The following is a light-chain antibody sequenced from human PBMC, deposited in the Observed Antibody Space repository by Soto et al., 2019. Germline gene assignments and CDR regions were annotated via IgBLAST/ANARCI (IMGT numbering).Light chain of an antibody. J-gene: IGKJ2*01. CDR3: QQYSNRYT. CDR1: QSVSSS. Sequence: EIVMTQSPATLSVSPGERATLSCRASQSVSSSLAWYQHKPGQAPRLLIYGASIRATGIPGRFSGSGSGTEFTLNISSLQSEDFAAYYCQQYSNRYTFGQGTKLEIK. V-gene: IGKV3D-15*01. CDR2: GAS.